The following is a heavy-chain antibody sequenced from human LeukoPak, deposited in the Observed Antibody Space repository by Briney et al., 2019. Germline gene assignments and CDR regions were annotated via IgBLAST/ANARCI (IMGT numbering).Heavy chain of an antibody. CDR2: IYYSGRT. D-gene: IGHD3-22*01. CDR1: GDSVSRSDSY. CDR3: ARRRYYDGSGYLE. J-gene: IGHJ1*01. Sequence: SETLSLTCSVSGDSVSRSDSYWDWIRQPPGKGLEWIGTIYYSGRTYYSPSLKSRVTMSVDPTNNQFSLNLRSVTAADTAVYYCARRRYYDGSGYLEWGQGTLLSVSS. V-gene: IGHV4-39*01.